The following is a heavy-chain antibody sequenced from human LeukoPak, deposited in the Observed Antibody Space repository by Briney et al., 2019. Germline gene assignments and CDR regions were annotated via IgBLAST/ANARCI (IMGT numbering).Heavy chain of an antibody. CDR1: GFTFDDYA. CDR2: ISWNSGSI. Sequence: GRSLRLSCAASGFTFDDYAMHWVRQAPGKGLEWVSGISWNSGSIGYADSVKGRFTISRGNAKNSLYLQMNSLRAEDTALYYCAKGGYDFDYWGQGTLVTVSS. V-gene: IGHV3-9*01. D-gene: IGHD5-12*01. CDR3: AKGGYDFDY. J-gene: IGHJ4*02.